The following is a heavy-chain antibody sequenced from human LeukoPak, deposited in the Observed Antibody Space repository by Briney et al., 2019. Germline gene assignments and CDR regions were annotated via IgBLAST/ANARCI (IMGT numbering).Heavy chain of an antibody. V-gene: IGHV3-30*02. J-gene: IGHJ4*02. CDR2: TRYDGSYK. CDR1: GFTFSSYS. Sequence: PEGSLRLSCAASGFTFSSYSMNWVRQAPGKGLEWVAYTRYDGSYKFYADSVKGRFTISRDNSKNTLYLQMNSLRVEDAAVYFCGKVTAGSCRTSCPLDSWGQGTLVTVSS. D-gene: IGHD2-2*01. CDR3: GKVTAGSCRTSCPLDS.